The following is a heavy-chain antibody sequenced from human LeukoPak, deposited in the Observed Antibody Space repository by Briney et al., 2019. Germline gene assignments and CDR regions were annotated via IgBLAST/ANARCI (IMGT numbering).Heavy chain of an antibody. CDR3: AKTAAAGFFDY. CDR1: GFTFSSYG. D-gene: IGHD6-13*01. CDR2: IWYDGSNK. V-gene: IGHV3-33*06. Sequence: GGSLRLSCAASGFTFSSYGMHWVRQAPGKRLEWVAVIWYDGSNKYYADSVKGRFTISRDNSKNTLYLQMNSLRAEDTAVYYCAKTAAAGFFDYWGQGTLVTVSS. J-gene: IGHJ4*02.